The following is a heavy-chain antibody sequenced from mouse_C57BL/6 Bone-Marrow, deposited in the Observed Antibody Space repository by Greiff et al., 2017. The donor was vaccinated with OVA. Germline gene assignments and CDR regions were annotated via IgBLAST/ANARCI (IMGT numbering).Heavy chain of an antibody. J-gene: IGHJ1*03. D-gene: IGHD1-1*01. CDR1: GFTFSDYG. Sequence: EVKLVESGGGLVKPGGSLKLSCAASGFTFSDYGMHWVRQAPEKGLEWVAYISSCSSTIYYADTVKGRFTISRDNAKNTLFLQMTSLRSEDTAMYYCARGGSSPYWYFDVWGTGTTVTVSS. V-gene: IGHV5-17*01. CDR2: ISSCSSTI. CDR3: ARGGSSPYWYFDV.